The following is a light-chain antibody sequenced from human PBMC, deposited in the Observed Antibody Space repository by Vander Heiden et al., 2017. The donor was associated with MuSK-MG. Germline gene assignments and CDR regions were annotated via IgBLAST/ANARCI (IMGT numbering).Light chain of an antibody. CDR1: SSNIGSNN. CDR3: AAWDDSLNGCV. Sequence: QAVRAQPPSASGTHGQRVTISCSGSSSNIGSNNVSWYQQLPGTAPSLLIFGNNQRPSGVPDRFFGSKSGTSASLATSVLQSEEEADYYCAAWDDSLNGCVFGGGTKLTVL. J-gene: IGLJ3*02. V-gene: IGLV1-44*01. CDR2: GNN.